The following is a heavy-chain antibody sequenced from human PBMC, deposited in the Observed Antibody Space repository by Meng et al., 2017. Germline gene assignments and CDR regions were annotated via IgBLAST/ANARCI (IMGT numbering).Heavy chain of an antibody. J-gene: IGHJ6*02. D-gene: IGHD5-12*01. CDR2: ISWNRGSI. V-gene: IGHV3-9*01. CDR1: GFPFDDYA. Sequence: SLKIPCAAPGFPFDDYAMHWVRQAPGQGLEWVSGISWNRGSIGYADSVLGRFTISRDNAKNSLYLQMNSLRPEDTALYYCAKDRAVAKNGFYGMDVWGQGTTVTVSS. CDR3: AKDRAVAKNGFYGMDV.